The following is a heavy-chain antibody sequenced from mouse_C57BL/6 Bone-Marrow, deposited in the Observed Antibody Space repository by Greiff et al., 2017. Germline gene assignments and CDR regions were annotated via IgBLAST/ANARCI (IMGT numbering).Heavy chain of an antibody. J-gene: IGHJ2*01. Sequence: VQLQQPGAELVKPGASVKLSCKASGYTFTSYWMHWVKQRPGQGLEWIGMIHPNSGSTNYNEKFKSKATLTVDKSSSTAYMQLSSLTSEDSAVYYCERPPCGSRFFDYWGQGTTLTVSS. D-gene: IGHD1-1*01. CDR2: IHPNSGST. CDR1: GYTFTSYW. CDR3: ERPPCGSRFFDY. V-gene: IGHV1-64*01.